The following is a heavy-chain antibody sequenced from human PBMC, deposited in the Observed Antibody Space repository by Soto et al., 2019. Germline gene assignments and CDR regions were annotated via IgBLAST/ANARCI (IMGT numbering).Heavy chain of an antibody. Sequence: SETLSLTCAVYGGSFSGYYWSWIRQPPGKGLEWIGEINHSGSTNYNPSLKSRVTISVDTSKNQFSLKLSSVTAADTAVYYCATGKKASGFYYYYGMDVWGQGTTVTVSS. J-gene: IGHJ6*02. CDR2: INHSGST. V-gene: IGHV4-34*01. CDR3: ATGKKASGFYYYYGMDV. D-gene: IGHD1-26*01. CDR1: GGSFSGYY.